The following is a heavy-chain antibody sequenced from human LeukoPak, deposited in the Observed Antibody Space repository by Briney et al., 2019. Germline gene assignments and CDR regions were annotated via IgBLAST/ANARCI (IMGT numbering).Heavy chain of an antibody. CDR2: IYYSGST. V-gene: IGHV4-59*08. CDR3: ARQAWLRSGWYIIDY. Sequence: KPSETLSLTCTVSGGSISSYYWSWIRQPPEKGLEWMGYIYYSGSTNYNPSLKSRVTIPVDTSKNQFSLKLSSVTAADTAVYYCARQAWLRSGWYIIDYWGQGTLVTVSA. J-gene: IGHJ4*02. CDR1: GGSISSYY. D-gene: IGHD6-13*01.